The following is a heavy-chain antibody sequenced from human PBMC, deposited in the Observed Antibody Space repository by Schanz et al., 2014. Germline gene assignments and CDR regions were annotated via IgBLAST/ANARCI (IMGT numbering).Heavy chain of an antibody. D-gene: IGHD3-3*01. CDR3: ARSAGRDFWSGYYTRFDF. J-gene: IGHJ4*02. V-gene: IGHV1-18*01. Sequence: QVQLVQSGAEVKKPGASVRVSCKASGYIFINSGISWVRQAPGQGLEWMGWISAYNGNTKYPQKLQGRVTMTTDTSTSTAYMALTDLRSDDTAVYYCARSAGRDFWSGYYTRFDFWGQGTLVTVSS. CDR1: GYIFINSG. CDR2: ISAYNGNT.